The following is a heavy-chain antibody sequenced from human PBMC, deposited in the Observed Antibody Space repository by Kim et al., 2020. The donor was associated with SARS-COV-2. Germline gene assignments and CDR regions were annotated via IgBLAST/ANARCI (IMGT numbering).Heavy chain of an antibody. CDR3: TRGGRGYGGFYFDS. D-gene: IGHD5-18*01. Sequence: YATSVKDRFTISRDDSKSVAYLQMNSLRTEDIAVYYCTRGGRGYGGFYFDSWGQGTPVTVSS. V-gene: IGHV3-49*02. J-gene: IGHJ4*02.